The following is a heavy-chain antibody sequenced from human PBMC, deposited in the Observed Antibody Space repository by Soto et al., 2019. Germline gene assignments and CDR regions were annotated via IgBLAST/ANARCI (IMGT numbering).Heavy chain of an antibody. V-gene: IGHV4-31*03. Sequence: QVQLQESGPGLVKPSQTLTLTCTVSGDSIDSGTYYWSWIRQQPGKGLEWIGYIFSSGSTFYNPSLKSRVSISVDTSKKSFSLNLKSVTVADTAVYYCARNLPEAITEVVFDQWGQGVLVTVSS. D-gene: IGHD2-2*01. CDR2: IFSSGST. CDR3: ARNLPEAITEVVFDQ. CDR1: GDSIDSGTYY. J-gene: IGHJ4*02.